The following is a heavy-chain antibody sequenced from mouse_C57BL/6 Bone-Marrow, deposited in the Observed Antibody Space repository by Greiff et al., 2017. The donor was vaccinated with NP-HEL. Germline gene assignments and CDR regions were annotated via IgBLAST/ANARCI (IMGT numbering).Heavy chain of an antibody. D-gene: IGHD1-1*01. CDR3: ARTGGSSSYAMDY. CDR1: GFTFSDYG. J-gene: IGHJ4*01. V-gene: IGHV5-15*01. CDR2: ISNLAYSI. Sequence: EVQGVESGGGLVQPGGSLKLSCAASGFTFSDYGMAWVRQAPRKGPAWVAFISNLAYSIYYADTVTGRFTISRENAKNTLYLERSRLRSEDTAMYYCARTGGSSSYAMDYWGQGTSVTVSS.